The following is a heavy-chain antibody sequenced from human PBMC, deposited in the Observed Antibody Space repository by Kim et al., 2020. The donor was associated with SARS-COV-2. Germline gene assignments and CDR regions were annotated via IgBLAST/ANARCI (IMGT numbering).Heavy chain of an antibody. CDR2: IGTAGDT. D-gene: IGHD1-1*01. CDR3: ARAGDLEGYYGMDV. CDR1: GFTFSSYD. V-gene: IGHV3-13*01. Sequence: GGSLRLSCAASGFTFSSYDMHWVRQATGKGLEWVSAIGTAGDTYYPGSVKGRFTISRENAKNSLYLQMNSLRAGDTAVYYCARAGDLEGYYGMDVWGQGTTVTVSS. J-gene: IGHJ6*02.